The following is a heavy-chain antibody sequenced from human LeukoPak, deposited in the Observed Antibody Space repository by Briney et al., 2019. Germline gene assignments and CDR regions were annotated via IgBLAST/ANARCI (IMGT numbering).Heavy chain of an antibody. V-gene: IGHV1-69*05. Sequence: ASVKVSCKASGGTFSSYAISWVRQAPGQGLEWMGRIIPIFGTANYAQKFQGRVTITTDESTSTAYMELSSLRSEDTAVYYCASLDSGYDSASGYWGQRTLVTVSS. CDR1: GGTFSSYA. CDR3: ASLDSGYDSASGY. J-gene: IGHJ4*02. CDR2: IIPIFGTA. D-gene: IGHD5-12*01.